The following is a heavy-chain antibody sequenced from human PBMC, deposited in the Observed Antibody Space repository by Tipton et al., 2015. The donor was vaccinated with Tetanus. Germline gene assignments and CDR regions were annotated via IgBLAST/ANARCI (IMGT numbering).Heavy chain of an antibody. J-gene: IGHJ3*02. Sequence: TLSLTCTVSGGSISSYSWTWIRQPPGRGLEWIGYVHYSGSTNYSPSLRSRVTLSVDTSKNQFSLKLSSVTAADTAVYYCARIGWLQQNKPAFDIWGQGTVVTVSS. CDR2: VHYSGST. CDR3: ARIGWLQQNKPAFDI. V-gene: IGHV4-59*01. CDR1: GGSISSYS. D-gene: IGHD6-19*01.